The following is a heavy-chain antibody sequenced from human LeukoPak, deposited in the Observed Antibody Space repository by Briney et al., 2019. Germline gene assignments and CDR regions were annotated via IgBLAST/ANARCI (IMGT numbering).Heavy chain of an antibody. CDR2: IYSGGST. Sequence: PGGSLRLSCAASGFTVSSNYMSWVRQAPGKGLEWVSVIYSGGSTYYADSVKGRFTISRDNSKNTLYLQMNSLRVEDTAVYYCARHVYYDFWSGYSDPYMDVWGKGTTVTVSS. J-gene: IGHJ6*03. V-gene: IGHV3-53*01. D-gene: IGHD3-3*01. CDR1: GFTVSSNY. CDR3: ARHVYYDFWSGYSDPYMDV.